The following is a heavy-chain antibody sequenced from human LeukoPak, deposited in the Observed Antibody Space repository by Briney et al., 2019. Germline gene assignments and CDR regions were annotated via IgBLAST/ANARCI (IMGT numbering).Heavy chain of an antibody. CDR1: GFTFSSYA. D-gene: IGHD3-10*01. J-gene: IGHJ4*02. V-gene: IGHV3-30*04. CDR3: ARDLRSSYYGSGSYLFDY. Sequence: GGSLRLSCAASGFTFSSYAMHWVRQAPGKGLEWVAVISYDGSNKYYADSVKGRFTISRDNSKNTLYLQMNSLRAEDTAVYYCARDLRSSYYGSGSYLFDYWGQGTLVTVSS. CDR2: ISYDGSNK.